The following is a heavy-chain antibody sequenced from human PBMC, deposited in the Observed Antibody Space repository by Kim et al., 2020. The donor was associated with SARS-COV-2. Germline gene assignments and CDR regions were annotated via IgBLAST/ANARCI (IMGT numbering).Heavy chain of an antibody. V-gene: IGHV1-2*02. CDR2: GT. J-gene: IGHJ4*02. D-gene: IGHD2-21*01. Sequence: GTNYEQSVQGRVTMTRDTSISPAYMELSRLRSDDTAVYYCAREGVNADFDYWGQGTLVTVSS. CDR3: AREGVNADFDY.